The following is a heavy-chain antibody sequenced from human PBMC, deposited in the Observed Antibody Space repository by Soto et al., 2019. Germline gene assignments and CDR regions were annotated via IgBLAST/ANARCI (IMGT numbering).Heavy chain of an antibody. D-gene: IGHD3-22*01. V-gene: IGHV4-31*03. CDR2: SYFSGNT. CDR3: ARDPQYTDSCGYYVSSDNFDD. J-gene: IGHJ4*01. CDR1: GGSISSGGYY. Sequence: PSETLSLTCTVSGGSISSGGYYWNWIRQHPGKGLEWIGYSYFSGNTYYNPSLKSRVTISVDTSKNQFSLRLSSVTAADTAVYYCARDPQYTDSCGYYVSSDNFDDWGQGILVTVSS.